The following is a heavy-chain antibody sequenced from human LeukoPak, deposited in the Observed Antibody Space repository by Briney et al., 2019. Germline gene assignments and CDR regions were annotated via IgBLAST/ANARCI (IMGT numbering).Heavy chain of an antibody. J-gene: IGHJ4*02. CDR2: INQGGSER. Sequence: GGSLRLSCAASGFTFNSYWMSWVRQAPGKGLEWVANINQGGSERYNVDSVKGRFTISRDNAKNTLYLHMSSLRGEDTAIYYCTENTWGRGTRVTVSS. CDR1: GFTFNSYW. CDR3: TENT. V-gene: IGHV3-7*03.